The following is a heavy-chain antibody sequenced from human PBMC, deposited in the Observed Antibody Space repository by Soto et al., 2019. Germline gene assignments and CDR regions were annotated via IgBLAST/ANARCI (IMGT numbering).Heavy chain of an antibody. V-gene: IGHV1-24*01. CDR1: GYTLTELS. CDR2: FDPEDGET. Sequence: GASVKVSCKVSGYTLTELSMHWVRQAPGKGLEWIGGFDPEDGETIYAQKFQGRVTMTEDTSTDTAYMELSSLRSEDTAVYYCATLLLGIAVAGNFDYWGQGTLVTVSS. CDR3: ATLLLGIAVAGNFDY. J-gene: IGHJ4*02. D-gene: IGHD6-19*01.